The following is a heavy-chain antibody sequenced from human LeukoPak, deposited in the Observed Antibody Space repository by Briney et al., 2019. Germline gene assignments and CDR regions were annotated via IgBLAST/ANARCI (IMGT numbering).Heavy chain of an antibody. D-gene: IGHD1-26*01. CDR3: VKVLGSYSFDY. J-gene: IGHJ4*02. CDR2: ISYDGSNK. Sequence: GRSLRLSCAASGFTFSSYGMHWVRQAPGKGLEWVAVISYDGSNKYYADSVKGRFTISRDNSKNTLYLQMNSLRAEDTAVYYCVKVLGSYSFDYWGQGTLVTVSS. V-gene: IGHV3-30*18. CDR1: GFTFSSYG.